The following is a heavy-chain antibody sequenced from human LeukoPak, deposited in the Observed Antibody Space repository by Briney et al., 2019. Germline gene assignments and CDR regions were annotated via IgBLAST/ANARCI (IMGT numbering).Heavy chain of an antibody. CDR3: ARDPRPDYYDSSGYLDFDY. CDR1: GFTFSSYG. J-gene: IGHJ4*02. Sequence: GGSLRLSCAASGFTFSSYGMHWVRQAPGKGLEWVAVIWDDGSNKYYADSVKGRFTISRDNSKNTLYLQMNSLRAEDTAVYYCARDPRPDYYDSSGYLDFDYWGQGTLVTVSS. CDR2: IWDDGSNK. D-gene: IGHD3-22*01. V-gene: IGHV3-33*01.